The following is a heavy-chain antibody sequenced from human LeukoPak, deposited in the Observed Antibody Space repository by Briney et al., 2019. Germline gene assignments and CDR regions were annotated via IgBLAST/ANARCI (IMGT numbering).Heavy chain of an antibody. V-gene: IGHV4-59*08. D-gene: IGHD5-18*01. Sequence: SETLFLTCTVSGGSINNYYWSWVRQPPGAGLEWLAYIYYTGSTNYNPSLKTRLTISVDTSKNQFSLKLSSVTAADTAVYYCARHASYTAIFDYWGQGTLVTVSS. CDR3: ARHASYTAIFDY. CDR1: GGSINNYY. J-gene: IGHJ4*02. CDR2: IYYTGST.